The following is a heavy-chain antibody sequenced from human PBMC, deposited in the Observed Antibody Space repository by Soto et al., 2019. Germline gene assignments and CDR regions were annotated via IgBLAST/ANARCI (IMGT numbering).Heavy chain of an antibody. CDR3: ATNLAVAGGGEAFDI. CDR1: GFTFSGSA. D-gene: IGHD6-19*01. Sequence: GGSLRLSCEASGFTFSGSAMHWVRQASGKGLEWVGRIRSKANSYATAYAASVKGRFSISRDESKNTAYLQMNSLKTEDTAVYYCATNLAVAGGGEAFDIWGQGTMVTVSS. J-gene: IGHJ3*02. V-gene: IGHV3-73*01. CDR2: IRSKANSYAT.